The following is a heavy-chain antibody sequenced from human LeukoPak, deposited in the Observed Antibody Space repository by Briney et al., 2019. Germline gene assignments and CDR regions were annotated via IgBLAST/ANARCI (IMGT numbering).Heavy chain of an antibody. CDR3: ARCSGYDLGDRYFDY. CDR1: GFTFSSYA. D-gene: IGHD5-12*01. V-gene: IGHV3-23*01. J-gene: IGHJ4*02. Sequence: GGSLRLSCAASGFTFSSYAMSWVSQAPGKGLEWVSAISGSGGSTYYADSVKGRFTISRDNSKNTLYLQMNSLRAEDTAVYYCARCSGYDLGDRYFDYWGQGTLVTVSS. CDR2: ISGSGGST.